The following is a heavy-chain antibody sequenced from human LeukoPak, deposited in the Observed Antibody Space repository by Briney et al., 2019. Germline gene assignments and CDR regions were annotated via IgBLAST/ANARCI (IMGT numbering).Heavy chain of an antibody. J-gene: IGHJ4*02. D-gene: IGHD5-18*01. CDR3: AGGTGLDSYHYYFDY. CDR2: IYYSGSS. V-gene: IGHV4-59*01. CDR1: GGSISGYY. Sequence: PETLSLTCTVSGGSISGYYWSWIRQPPGKGLEWIGDIYYSGSSNYNPSLKSRVTISVDTSKKQFSLKLSSVTAADTAVYYCAGGTGLDSYHYYFDYWGQGTLVTVSS.